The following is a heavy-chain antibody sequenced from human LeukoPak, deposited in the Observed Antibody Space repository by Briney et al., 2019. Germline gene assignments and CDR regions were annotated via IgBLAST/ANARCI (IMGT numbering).Heavy chain of an antibody. V-gene: IGHV1-46*01. D-gene: IGHD4-23*01. CDR2: INPSGGST. J-gene: IGHJ4*02. CDR1: GYTFTSYY. CDR3: ASRIYGGNGYYFDY. Sequence: ASVKVSCKASGYTFTSYYMHWVRQAPGQGLEWMGIINPSGGSTSYAQKFQGRVTITTDGSTSTAYMELSSLRSEDTAVYYCASRIYGGNGYYFDYWGQGTLVTVSS.